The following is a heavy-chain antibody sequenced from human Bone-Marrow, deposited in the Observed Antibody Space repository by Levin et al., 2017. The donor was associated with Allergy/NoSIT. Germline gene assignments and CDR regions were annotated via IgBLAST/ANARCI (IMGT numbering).Heavy chain of an antibody. D-gene: IGHD2-2*01. CDR3: ARDEGSIAGHDWYFGP. V-gene: IGHV3-74*01. J-gene: IGHJ2*01. Sequence: GGSLRLSCAASGFTFSTYWMHWVRQAPGEGLTWVARINTDGTYTSYADSMKGRFTISRDNAKSTVYLQMNSLRVEDTAVYYCARDEGSIAGHDWYFGPWGRGTLVTVSS. CDR2: INTDGTYT. CDR1: GFTFSTYW.